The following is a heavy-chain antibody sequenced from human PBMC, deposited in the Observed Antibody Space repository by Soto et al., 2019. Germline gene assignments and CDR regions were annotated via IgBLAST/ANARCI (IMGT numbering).Heavy chain of an antibody. D-gene: IGHD6-13*01. J-gene: IGHJ6*02. Sequence: QVQLVQSGAEVKKPGSSVKVSCKASGGTFSSYAISWVRQAPGQGLEWMGGIIPIFGRANYAQKFQGRVTITADESTSIAYMELSSLRSEDTAVYYCARDIAALYYYYGMDVWGQGTTVTVSS. CDR2: IIPIFGRA. V-gene: IGHV1-69*01. CDR3: ARDIAALYYYYGMDV. CDR1: GGTFSSYA.